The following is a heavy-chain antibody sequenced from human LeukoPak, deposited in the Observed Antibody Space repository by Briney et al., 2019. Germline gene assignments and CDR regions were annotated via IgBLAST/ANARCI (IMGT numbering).Heavy chain of an antibody. V-gene: IGHV3-21*01. CDR2: ISSSSSYI. Sequence: GGSLRLSCVASGFTFSSYNINWVRQAPGKGLEWVSSISSSSSYIYYADSVKGRFTISRDNAKNSLYLQMNSLRAEDTAVYYCARDSTVTTIDYWGQGTLVAVSS. J-gene: IGHJ4*02. D-gene: IGHD4-17*01. CDR1: GFTFSSYN. CDR3: ARDSTVTTIDY.